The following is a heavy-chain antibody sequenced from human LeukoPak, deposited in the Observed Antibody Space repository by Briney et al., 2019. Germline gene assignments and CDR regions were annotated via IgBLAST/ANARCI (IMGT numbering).Heavy chain of an antibody. CDR1: GFTFSSYE. CDR3: ARDQIGSW. Sequence: GGSLRLSCAASGFTFSSYEMNWVRQAPGKGLEWVSYISSSGNTIYYADSVKGRFTISRDNAKKSVYLQMDSLRAEDTAVYYCARDQIGSWWGQGTLVIVSS. CDR2: ISSSGNTI. D-gene: IGHD6-13*01. J-gene: IGHJ4*02. V-gene: IGHV3-48*03.